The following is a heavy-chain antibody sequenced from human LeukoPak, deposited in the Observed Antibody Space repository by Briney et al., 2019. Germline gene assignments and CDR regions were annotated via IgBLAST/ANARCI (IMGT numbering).Heavy chain of an antibody. CDR1: GYSISSGYY. D-gene: IGHD4-17*01. CDR2: IYHSGST. J-gene: IGHJ4*02. CDR3: ARSSYGDSIYDY. V-gene: IGHV4-38-2*02. Sequence: PSETLSLTCTVSGYSISSGYYWGWIRQPPGEGLEWIGSIYHSGSTYYNTSLKSRVTITVDTSKNQFSLKLSSVTAADTAVYYCARSSYGDSIYDYWGQGTLVTVSS.